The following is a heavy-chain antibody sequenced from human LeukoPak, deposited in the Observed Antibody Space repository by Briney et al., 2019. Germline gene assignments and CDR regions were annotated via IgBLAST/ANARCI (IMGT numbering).Heavy chain of an antibody. CDR3: ARKDFGSGSFSY. CDR1: GFPFTRFY. J-gene: IGHJ4*02. Sequence: PGGSLRLSCAVSGFPFTRFYMSWIRQAPGKGLEWISYIGLSGSPLDYADSVRGRFTISRDNAKNSLYLELNSLRAEDTAVYYCARKDFGSGSFSYWGQGTLVTVSS. CDR2: IGLSGSPL. D-gene: IGHD5-12*01. V-gene: IGHV3-11*04.